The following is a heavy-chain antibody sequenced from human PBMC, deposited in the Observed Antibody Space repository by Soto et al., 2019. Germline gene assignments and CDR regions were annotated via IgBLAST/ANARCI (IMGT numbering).Heavy chain of an antibody. CDR2: ISFDGSNK. V-gene: IGHV3-30*18. Sequence: QVQLVESGGGVVQRGRSLRLSCAASGFTFSSYGMHWVRQAPGKGLEWVAVISFDGSNKYYADSVRGRFTISRDNSKNTLYLQMNSLRPEDTAVYYCAKGSSSVYYYYYGMDVW. D-gene: IGHD6-6*01. CDR3: AKGSSSVYYYYYGMDV. J-gene: IGHJ6*01. CDR1: GFTFSSYG.